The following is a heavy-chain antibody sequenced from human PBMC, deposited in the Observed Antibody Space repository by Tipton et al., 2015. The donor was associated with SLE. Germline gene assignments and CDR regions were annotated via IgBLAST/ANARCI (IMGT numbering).Heavy chain of an antibody. Sequence: TLSLTCTVSGDSFSSYHWSWIRQPPEKGLEWMGLIYYSGSTNYNPSLKSRVTISVDTSKNQFSLKLSSVTAADTAVYYCARSRGSSGWVDYWGQGTLVTVSS. D-gene: IGHD6-19*01. CDR2: IYYSGST. J-gene: IGHJ4*02. CDR3: ARSRGSSGWVDY. V-gene: IGHV4-59*01. CDR1: GDSFSSYH.